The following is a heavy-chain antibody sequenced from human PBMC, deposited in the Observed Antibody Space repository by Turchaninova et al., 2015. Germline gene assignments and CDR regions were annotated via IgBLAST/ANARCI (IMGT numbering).Heavy chain of an antibody. J-gene: IGHJ4*02. V-gene: IGHV1-46*01. CDR1: GYTFTNYY. D-gene: IGHD1-14*01. Sequence: GAEVKKPGASVKVSCKASGYTFTNYYMHWVRQAPGQGLEWMGLLNHRVGTTTNALKFQGRFTMTRDTATSTVDMELTNRRSEDSAVFYCARGVTITRYQFLLNFDYWGQGTLVTVSS. CDR3: ARGVTITRYQFLLNFDY. CDR2: LNHRVGTT.